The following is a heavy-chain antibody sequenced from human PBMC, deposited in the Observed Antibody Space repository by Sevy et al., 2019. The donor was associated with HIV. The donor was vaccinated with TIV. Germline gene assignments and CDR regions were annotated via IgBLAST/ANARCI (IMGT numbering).Heavy chain of an antibody. D-gene: IGHD6-13*01. Sequence: GGSLRLCCVGSGFTFSTYWMTWVRQAPGKGLEWVANIKQDGSEKYYVDSVKGRFTISRDNAKNFLYLQMKSLRAEDTAMYYCVRAIAAPGSYWGQGTLVTVSS. V-gene: IGHV3-7*04. J-gene: IGHJ4*02. CDR3: VRAIAAPGSY. CDR2: IKQDGSEK. CDR1: GFTFSTYW.